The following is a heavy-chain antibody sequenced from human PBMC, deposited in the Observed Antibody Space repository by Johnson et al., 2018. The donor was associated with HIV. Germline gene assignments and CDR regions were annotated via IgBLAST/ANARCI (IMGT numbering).Heavy chain of an antibody. CDR2: IRYDGSKANS. Sequence: QVQLVESGGGLVQPGGSLRLSCAASGFTFSSYGMHWVRQAPGKGLEWVAFIRYDGSKANSYATAYAASVKGRFTISRDDSKNTLYLQMNSLRAEDTAVYYCARAPQTYNWNYMMAFDMWGQGTMVTVSP. CDR1: GFTFSSYG. D-gene: IGHD1-7*01. CDR3: ARAPQTYNWNYMMAFDM. J-gene: IGHJ3*02. V-gene: IGHV3-30*02.